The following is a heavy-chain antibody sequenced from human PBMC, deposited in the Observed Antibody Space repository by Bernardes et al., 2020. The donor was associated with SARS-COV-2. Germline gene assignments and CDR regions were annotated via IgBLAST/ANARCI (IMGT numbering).Heavy chain of an antibody. CDR1: GFTFSTYS. Sequence: GGSLRLSCAASGFTFSTYSMNWVRQAPGKGLEWVSYISSSSDTIYYADSVKGRFTISRDNAKNSLYLQMNSLRAEDTAVYYCARLLMGYSYGYLDYWGQGTLVTVSS. V-gene: IGHV3-48*01. CDR3: ARLLMGYSYGYLDY. D-gene: IGHD5-18*01. CDR2: ISSSSDTI. J-gene: IGHJ4*02.